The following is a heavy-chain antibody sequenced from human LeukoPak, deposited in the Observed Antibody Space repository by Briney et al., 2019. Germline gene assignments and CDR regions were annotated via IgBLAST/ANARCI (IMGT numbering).Heavy chain of an antibody. Sequence: SETLSLTCIVSGGSIDNIFYYWGWIRQPPGKGLEWIGSVYYSGTTYYNPSLKSRVTISVDTSKNQFSLKLSSVTAADTAVYYCARDITVPYFDYWGQGTLVTVSS. CDR3: ARDITVPYFDY. J-gene: IGHJ4*02. D-gene: IGHD4-11*01. CDR1: GGSIDNIFYY. V-gene: IGHV4-39*07. CDR2: VYYSGTT.